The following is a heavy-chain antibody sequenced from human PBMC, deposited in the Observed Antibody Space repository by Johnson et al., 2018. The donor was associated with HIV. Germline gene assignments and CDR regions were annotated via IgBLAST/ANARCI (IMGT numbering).Heavy chain of an antibody. J-gene: IGHJ3*02. CDR1: GFTVSSNY. V-gene: IGHV3-66*01. Sequence: VQLVESGGGLVQPGGSLRLSCAASGFTVSSNYMSWVRQAPGKGLEWVSVIYSGGSTYYADSVKGRFTISRDNAKKTLYLQLNSLRAEDTAVYYCARDRAWRVGLASAFDIWGQGTMVTVSS. D-gene: IGHD2-21*01. CDR2: IYSGGST. CDR3: ARDRAWRVGLASAFDI.